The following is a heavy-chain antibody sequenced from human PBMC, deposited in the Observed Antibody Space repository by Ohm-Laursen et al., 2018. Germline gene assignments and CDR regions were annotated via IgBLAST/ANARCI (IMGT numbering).Heavy chain of an antibody. CDR3: ARVAGVDDSSGSDY. Sequence: DTLSFTCAFYGGFFNGSFWCWLHPPPGRGLWRLGIIHIIGTANYTQTFKGRVTITADASNSKSSMKLSSVTAADTAVYYCARVAGVDDSSGSDYWGQGTLVTVSS. V-gene: IGHV4-34*01. CDR1: GGFFNGSF. J-gene: IGHJ4*02. CDR2: IHIIGTA. D-gene: IGHD3-22*01.